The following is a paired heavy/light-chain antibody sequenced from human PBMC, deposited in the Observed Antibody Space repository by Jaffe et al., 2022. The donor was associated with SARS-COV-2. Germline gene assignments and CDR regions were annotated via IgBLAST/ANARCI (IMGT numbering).Heavy chain of an antibody. Sequence: QVQYVQSGAEVKKPGASVKVSCKASGYTFTNYAIQWVRQAPGQSLEWLGWINGGNGEAKFSQKFQGRLTFTRDTSASTAYMELSSLRSEDTAVYYCARGVWSILNRQYYYYGMDVWGQGTTVTVSS. CDR1: GYTFTNYA. CDR2: INGGNGEA. CDR3: ARGVWSILNRQYYYYGMDV. J-gene: IGHJ6*02. V-gene: IGHV1-3*01. D-gene: IGHD2-8*02.
Light chain of an antibody. CDR3: QHYGVSNV. Sequence: EIVLTQSPGTLSLSPGERATLSCRASQSISSSYLVWYQHKPGQAPRLLIYGASTRASGIPDRVSGSGSGTDFTLTISRLEPEDFAVYYCQHYGVSNVFGQGTKLEIK. V-gene: IGKV3-20*01. J-gene: IGKJ2*01. CDR2: GAS. CDR1: QSISSSY.